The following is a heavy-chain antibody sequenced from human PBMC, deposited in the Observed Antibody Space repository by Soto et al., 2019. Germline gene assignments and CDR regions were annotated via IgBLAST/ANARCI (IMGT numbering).Heavy chain of an antibody. CDR3: AKVPKPYSSGWSKGFEFDY. Sequence: GGSLRLSWAASGFTFSSYGMHWVRQAPGKGLEWVAVISYDGSNKYYADSVKGRFTISRDNSKNTLYLQMNSLRAEDTAVYYFAKVPKPYSSGWSKGFEFDYWGQGILVTVSS. V-gene: IGHV3-30*18. CDR1: GFTFSSYG. D-gene: IGHD6-19*01. CDR2: ISYDGSNK. J-gene: IGHJ4*02.